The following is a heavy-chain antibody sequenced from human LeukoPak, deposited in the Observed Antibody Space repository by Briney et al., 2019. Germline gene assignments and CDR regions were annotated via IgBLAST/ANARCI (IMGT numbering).Heavy chain of an antibody. J-gene: IGHJ4*02. V-gene: IGHV4-38-2*02. D-gene: IGHD6-19*01. CDR3: ARASGWSNVLFDY. Sequence: SETLSLTCTVSGYSISSGYYWGWIRQPPGKGLEWIGSIYHSGSTYYNPSLKSRVTISVDTSKNQFSLKLSSVTAADTAVYYCARASGWSNVLFDYWGQGTLVTVSS. CDR2: IYHSGST. CDR1: GYSISSGYY.